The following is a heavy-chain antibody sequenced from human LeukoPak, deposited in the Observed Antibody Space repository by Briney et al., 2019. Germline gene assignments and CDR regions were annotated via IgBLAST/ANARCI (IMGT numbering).Heavy chain of an antibody. CDR3: STIFH. CDR2: INSGGST. Sequence: GGSLRLSCAASGFTFSSYAMSWVRQAPGKGLEWVSAINSGGSTYYADSVKGRFTISRDNSKNTLYLQMNSLRAEDTAVYYCSTIFHWGQGTLVTVSS. D-gene: IGHD3-3*01. V-gene: IGHV3-23*01. CDR1: GFTFSSYA. J-gene: IGHJ4*02.